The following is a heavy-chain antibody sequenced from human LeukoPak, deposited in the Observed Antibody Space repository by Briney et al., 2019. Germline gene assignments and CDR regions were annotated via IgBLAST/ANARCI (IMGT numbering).Heavy chain of an antibody. V-gene: IGHV3-20*04. J-gene: IGHJ2*01. CDR3: AGSDTIGYLPREWDYWYFDR. CDR1: GFTFDDYG. D-gene: IGHD3-22*01. CDR2: INWNGGST. Sequence: GGSLRLSCAASGFTFDDYGMSWVRQAPGKGLEWVSGINWNGGSTGYADSVKGRFTISRDNAKNSLYLQLNSLRAEDTAVYYCAGSDTIGYLPREWDYWYFDRWGRGTLVTVSS.